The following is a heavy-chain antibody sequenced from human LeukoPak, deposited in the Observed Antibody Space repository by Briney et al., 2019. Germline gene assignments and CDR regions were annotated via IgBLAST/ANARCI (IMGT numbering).Heavy chain of an antibody. CDR2: IKSKTDGGTT. CDR3: TTAYLAFDY. D-gene: IGHD2/OR15-2a*01. CDR1: GFTFSNAL. J-gene: IGHJ4*02. Sequence: GVSLRLSCAASGFTFSNALMSWLRQAPGKGLEWVGRIKSKTDGGTTDDAAPGKGRFTISRDNSKNTRYLQMNSLKTEDTAVSYCTTAYLAFDYWGQGTLVTASS. V-gene: IGHV3-15*01.